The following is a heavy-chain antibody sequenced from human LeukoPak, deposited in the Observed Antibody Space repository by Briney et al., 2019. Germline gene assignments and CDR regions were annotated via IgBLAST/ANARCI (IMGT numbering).Heavy chain of an antibody. J-gene: IGHJ4*02. CDR2: LWANGNTA. Sequence: PGRSLRLSCAASGFNFNIIGMHWVRQVPGNGLEWVAVLWANGNTAHYPDSVKGRFTISRDSSENTLYLQMNSLRSEDTAVYYCVKESAADATFHFDYWGQGTLVTVS. CDR3: VKESAADATFHFDY. V-gene: IGHV3-33*06. D-gene: IGHD6-13*01. CDR1: GFNFNIIG.